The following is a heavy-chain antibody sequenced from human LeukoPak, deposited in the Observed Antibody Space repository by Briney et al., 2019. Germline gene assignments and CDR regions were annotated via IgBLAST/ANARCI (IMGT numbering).Heavy chain of an antibody. V-gene: IGHV3-48*03. CDR1: GFTFSSYE. J-gene: IGHJ4*02. CDR3: ARDKGSGSYYSPPPFDY. CDR2: ISSSGSTI. Sequence: GGSLRLSCAASGFTFSSYEMNWVRQAPGKGLEWVSYISSSGSTIYYADSVKGRFTISRDNAKNSLYLQMNSLRAEDTAVYYCARDKGSGSYYSPPPFDYWGQGTLVTVSS. D-gene: IGHD3-10*01.